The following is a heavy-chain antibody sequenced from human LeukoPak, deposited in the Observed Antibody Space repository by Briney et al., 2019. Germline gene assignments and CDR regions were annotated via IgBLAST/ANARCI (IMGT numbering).Heavy chain of an antibody. CDR1: GGTFSSYA. V-gene: IGHV1-69*13. J-gene: IGHJ3*02. D-gene: IGHD4-23*01. Sequence: GASVKVSCKASGGTFSSYAISWVRQAPGQGLEWMGGIIPIFGTANYAQKFQGRVTITADESTSTAYMELSSLRSEDTAVYYCARDLKGRVTSDAFDIWGQGTMVTVSS. CDR2: IIPIFGTA. CDR3: ARDLKGRVTSDAFDI.